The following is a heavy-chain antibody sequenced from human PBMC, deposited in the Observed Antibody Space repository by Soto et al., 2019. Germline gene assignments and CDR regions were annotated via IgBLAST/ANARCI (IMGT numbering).Heavy chain of an antibody. Sequence: QVQLQESGPGLVKPSQTLSLTCTVSGGSISSGGYYWSWIRQHPGKGLEWIGDIYYSGSTYYNPSLKSRVTISVDTSTNQFSLKLSSVTAADTAVYYCARFPTGWFVVPAALPYYYYYMDVWGKGTTVTVSS. J-gene: IGHJ6*03. CDR2: IYYSGST. D-gene: IGHD2-2*01. V-gene: IGHV4-31*03. CDR1: GGSISSGGYY. CDR3: ARFPTGWFVVPAALPYYYYYMDV.